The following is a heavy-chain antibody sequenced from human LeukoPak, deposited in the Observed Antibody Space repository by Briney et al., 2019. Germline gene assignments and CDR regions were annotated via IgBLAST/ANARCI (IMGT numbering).Heavy chain of an antibody. CDR2: IYSGGST. D-gene: IGHD6-19*01. CDR1: GFTVISNY. V-gene: IGHV3-53*05. CDR3: ATPYTSGWSLYFDN. Sequence: GGSLRLSCAASGFTVISNYMSWVCQAPGKGQEWGSIIYSGGSTYYADSVKGRFTISRDNSKNTLYLNMSGLRAEETAMYYCATPYTSGWSLYFDNWGQGTLVTVSS. J-gene: IGHJ4*02.